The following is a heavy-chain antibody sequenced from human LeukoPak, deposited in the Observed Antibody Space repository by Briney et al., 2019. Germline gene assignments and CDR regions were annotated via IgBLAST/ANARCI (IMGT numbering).Heavy chain of an antibody. CDR3: AKDIDRMGYYGLFD. CDR2: ISWDGGST. D-gene: IGHD3-22*01. Sequence: GGSLRLSCAASGFTFDDYAMHWVRQAPGKGLEWVSLISWDGGSTYYADSVKGRFTISRDNSKNSLYLQMNSLRAEDTALYYCAKDIDRMGYYGLFDWGQGTMVTVSS. J-gene: IGHJ3*01. CDR1: GFTFDDYA. V-gene: IGHV3-43D*03.